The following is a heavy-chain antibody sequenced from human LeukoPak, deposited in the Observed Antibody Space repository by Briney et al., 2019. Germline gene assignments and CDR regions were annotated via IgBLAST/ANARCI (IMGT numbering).Heavy chain of an antibody. CDR3: ARGRIAAAGTPPYYFDY. CDR1: GFTFDDYG. CDR2: INWNGGST. D-gene: IGHD6-13*01. V-gene: IGHV3-20*04. J-gene: IGHJ4*02. Sequence: GGSLRLPCAASGFTFDDYGMSWVRQAPGKGLEWVSGINWNGGSTSYADSVKGRFTISRDNAKNSLYLQMNSLRAEDTALYYCARGRIAAAGTPPYYFDYWGQGTLVTVSS.